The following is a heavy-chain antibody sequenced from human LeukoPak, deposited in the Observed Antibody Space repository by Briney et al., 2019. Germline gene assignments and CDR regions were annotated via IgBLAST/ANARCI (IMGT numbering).Heavy chain of an antibody. V-gene: IGHV3-23*01. Sequence: GGSLRHFRAASGFTFSSYWMSWVRQAPGEGLEWVSSISGSAGRTYYTNSVKGRFTISRENFKNTVFLEMNNLGAEDTALYYCAKGGQDYDFWRFDYWGQGKLVIVSS. J-gene: IGHJ4*02. CDR1: GFTFSSYW. D-gene: IGHD3-3*01. CDR3: AKGGQDYDFWRFDY. CDR2: ISGSAGRT.